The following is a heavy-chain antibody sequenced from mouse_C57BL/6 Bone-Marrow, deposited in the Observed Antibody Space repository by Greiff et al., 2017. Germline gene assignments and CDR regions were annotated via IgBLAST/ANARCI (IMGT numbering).Heavy chain of an antibody. CDR1: GYTFTDHT. J-gene: IGHJ3*01. D-gene: IGHD1-1*01. CDR2: IYPRDGST. Sequence: VQLQQSDAELVKPGASVKISCKVSGYTFTDHTIHWMKQRPEQGLEWIGYIYPRDGSTKYNEKFKGKATLTADKSSSTAYMQLNSLTSEDSAVYFCAINYYGSRAWCAYWGQGTLVTVSA. V-gene: IGHV1-78*01. CDR3: AINYYGSRAWCAY.